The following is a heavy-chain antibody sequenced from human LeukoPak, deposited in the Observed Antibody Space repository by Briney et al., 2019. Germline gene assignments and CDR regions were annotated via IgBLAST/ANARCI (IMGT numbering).Heavy chain of an antibody. CDR2: IYYSGST. CDR1: GGSIGSYY. CDR3: ATDRGFGY. V-gene: IGHV4-59*01. Sequence: PSETLSLTCTVSGGSIGSYYWSWIRQPPGKGLEWIGYIYYSGSTNYNPSLKSRVTISVDTSKNQFSLKLSSVTAADTAVYYCATDRGFGYWGQGTLVTVSS. J-gene: IGHJ4*02. D-gene: IGHD3-10*01.